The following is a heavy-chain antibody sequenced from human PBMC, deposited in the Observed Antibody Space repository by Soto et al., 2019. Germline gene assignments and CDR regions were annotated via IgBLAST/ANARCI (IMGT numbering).Heavy chain of an antibody. CDR3: ARGLPVAARLGYYYYYMDV. CDR1: GFTFSSYG. Sequence: GGSLRLSCAASGFTFSSYGMHWVRQAPGKGLEWVAVIWYDGSNKYYADSVKGRFTISRDNSKNTLYLQMNSLRAEDTAVYYCARGLPVAARLGYYYYYMDVWGKGTTVTVSS. D-gene: IGHD6-6*01. V-gene: IGHV3-33*01. CDR2: IWYDGSNK. J-gene: IGHJ6*03.